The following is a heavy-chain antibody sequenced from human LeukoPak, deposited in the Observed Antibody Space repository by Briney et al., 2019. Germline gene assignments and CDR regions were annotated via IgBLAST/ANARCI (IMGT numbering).Heavy chain of an antibody. D-gene: IGHD3-22*01. CDR1: GYSFTSYW. Sequence: GESLKISCKGSGYSFTSYWIGWVRQMPGKGLEWMGIIYPGDSDTRYSPSFQGQVTISADKSISTAYLQWSSLKASDTAMYYCARVLDSSGDYYYGMDVWGQGTTVTVSS. V-gene: IGHV5-51*01. CDR2: IYPGDSDT. J-gene: IGHJ6*02. CDR3: ARVLDSSGDYYYGMDV.